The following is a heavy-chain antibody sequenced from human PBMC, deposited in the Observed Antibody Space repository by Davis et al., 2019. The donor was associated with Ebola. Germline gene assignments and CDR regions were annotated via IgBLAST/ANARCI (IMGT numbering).Heavy chain of an antibody. Sequence: GGSLRLSCKDSGNSFTSHWIGWVRQLPGKGLEWMGIIYTGDSDTRYSPSFQGQVTISADKSISTAYLQWSSLKASDTAMYYCARAGTSLYYYYGMDVWGKGTTVTVSS. CDR1: GNSFTSHW. CDR3: ARAGTSLYYYYGMDV. V-gene: IGHV5-51*01. J-gene: IGHJ6*04. D-gene: IGHD1-1*01. CDR2: IYTGDSDT.